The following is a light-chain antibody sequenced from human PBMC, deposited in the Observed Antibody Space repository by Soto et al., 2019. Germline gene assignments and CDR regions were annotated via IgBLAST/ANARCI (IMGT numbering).Light chain of an antibody. CDR3: QQSYRTPTST. CDR1: QIISNH. V-gene: IGKV1-39*01. J-gene: IGKJ5*01. CDR2: AAS. Sequence: DIQTTYFPSSLSASVEARVIITCVASQIISNHLNWYQQKPWKAPKLXXYAASSLQSGVPSRFSGSGSGTDFTLTISSLQPQDFATYYCQQSYRTPTSTFGQGTRRE.